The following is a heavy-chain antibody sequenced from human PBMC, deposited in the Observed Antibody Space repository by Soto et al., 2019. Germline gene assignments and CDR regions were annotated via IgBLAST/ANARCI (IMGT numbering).Heavy chain of an antibody. V-gene: IGHV4-39*01. CDR2: MFYGVST. Sequence: SETLSLTCTVSGSSINSSGYYWGWIRQPPGKGLGWIGSMFYGVSTYYNPSLKSRVTVSVDTSKNQFSLNLRSVTAADTAVYYCARLPSRHLVDYWGQGTLVTVSS. D-gene: IGHD3-3*02. CDR3: ARLPSRHLVDY. J-gene: IGHJ4*02. CDR1: GSSINSSGYY.